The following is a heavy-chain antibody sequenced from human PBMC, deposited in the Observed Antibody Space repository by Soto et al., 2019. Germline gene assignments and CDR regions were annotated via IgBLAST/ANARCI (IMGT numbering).Heavy chain of an antibody. Sequence: EVQLLESGGGLVQPGGSLRLSCAASGFTFSNYPMTWVRQAPGKGLEWVSSISAGGGTTYYADSVKGRFTISRDNSKNTLYLQMNSLRADDTAVYYCAKGMTTFDYWGQGTLVTVSS. CDR1: GFTFSNYP. V-gene: IGHV3-23*01. J-gene: IGHJ4*02. CDR3: AKGMTTFDY. CDR2: ISAGGGTT. D-gene: IGHD4-17*01.